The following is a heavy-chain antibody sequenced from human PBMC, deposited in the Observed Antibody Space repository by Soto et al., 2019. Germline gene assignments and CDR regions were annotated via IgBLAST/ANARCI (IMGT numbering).Heavy chain of an antibody. CDR1: GGSISNYY. Sequence: QLQLQESCPGLVKPSETLSLTCTVSGGSISNYYWSWIRQPPGKGLEWIGYIYYSGSTNYNPSLKSRVTISVDTSKNQFSLKLSSVTAADTAVYYCARAWGYYFDYWGQGTLVTVSS. D-gene: IGHD3-16*01. J-gene: IGHJ4*02. V-gene: IGHV4-59*01. CDR2: IYYSGST. CDR3: ARAWGYYFDY.